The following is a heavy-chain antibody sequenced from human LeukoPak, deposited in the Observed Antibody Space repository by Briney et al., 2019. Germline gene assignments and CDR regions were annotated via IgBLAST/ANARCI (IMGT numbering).Heavy chain of an antibody. V-gene: IGHV3-9*01. J-gene: IGHJ4*02. CDR3: AKGSSAGCYSPSDY. Sequence: PGRSLRLSCAASGFTFDDYAMHWVRQAPGKGLEWVSGISWNSGSIGYADSVKGRFTISRDNAKNSLYLQMNSLTAEDTAVYYCAKGSSAGCYSPSDYWGQGTLVTVSS. D-gene: IGHD2-2*01. CDR1: GFTFDDYA. CDR2: ISWNSGSI.